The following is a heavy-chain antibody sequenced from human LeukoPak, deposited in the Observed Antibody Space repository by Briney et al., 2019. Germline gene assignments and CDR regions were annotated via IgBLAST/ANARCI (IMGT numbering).Heavy chain of an antibody. CDR1: GGTFSSYA. D-gene: IGHD5-12*01. CDR2: IIPIFGTA. CDR3: ASLGYSGYDLFDY. V-gene: IGHV1-69*13. J-gene: IGHJ4*02. Sequence: SVKVSCKASGGTFSSYAISWVRQAPGQGLEWMGGIIPIFGTANYAQKFQGRVTITADESTSTAYMELSSLRSEDTAVYYCASLGYSGYDLFDYWGQGTLVTVSS.